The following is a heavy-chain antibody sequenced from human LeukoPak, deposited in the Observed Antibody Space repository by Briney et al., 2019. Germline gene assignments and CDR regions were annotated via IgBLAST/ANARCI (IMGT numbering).Heavy chain of an antibody. J-gene: IGHJ4*02. Sequence: GGSLRLSCAASGFTFSSYWMSWVRQAPGKGLEWVANIKQDGSEKYYVDSVKGRFTISRDNAKNSLYLQMNSLRAEDTAVYYCARDPYDFWSGAWDYWGQGTLVTVS. CDR1: GFTFSSYW. CDR3: ARDPYDFWSGAWDY. D-gene: IGHD3-3*01. V-gene: IGHV3-7*01. CDR2: IKQDGSEK.